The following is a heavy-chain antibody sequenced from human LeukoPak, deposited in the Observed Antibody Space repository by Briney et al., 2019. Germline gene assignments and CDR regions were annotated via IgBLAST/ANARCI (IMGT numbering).Heavy chain of an antibody. CDR2: IYWDDDK. CDR1: GFCLGTGGGG. V-gene: IGHV2-5*02. Sequence: SGPTLVKPTQTLTLTCTFSGFCLGTGGGGVGWIRQPPGKALEWLSLIYWDDDKRYSPSLKSRLTITKDTSKNQVVLTMTNVDPVDTATYYCAHLYQLASFDYWGQGTLVTVSS. D-gene: IGHD2-2*01. J-gene: IGHJ4*02. CDR3: AHLYQLASFDY.